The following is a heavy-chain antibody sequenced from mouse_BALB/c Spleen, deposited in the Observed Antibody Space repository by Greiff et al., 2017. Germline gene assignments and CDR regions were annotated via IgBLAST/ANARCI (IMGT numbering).Heavy chain of an antibody. D-gene: IGHD2-4*01. CDR2: IDPANGNT. J-gene: IGHJ3*01. CDR1: GFNIKDTY. CDR3: ARPYDYDPAWFAY. Sequence: VQLKQSGAELVKPGASVKLSCTASGFNIKDTYMHWVKQRPEQGLEWIGRIDPANGNTKYDPKFQGKATITADTSSNTAYLQLSSLTSEDTAVYYCARPYDYDPAWFAYWGQGTLVTVSA. V-gene: IGHV14-3*02.